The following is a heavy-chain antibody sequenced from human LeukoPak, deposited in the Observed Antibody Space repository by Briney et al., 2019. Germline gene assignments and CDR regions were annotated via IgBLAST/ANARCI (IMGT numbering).Heavy chain of an antibody. CDR1: GFTFSTYA. D-gene: IGHD3-10*01. CDR2: ISGSGGST. Sequence: GGSLRLSCAASGFTFSTYAMSWVRQAPGKGLEWVSAISGSGGSTYYADSVKGRFTISRDNSKNTLYLQMNSLRAEDTAVYYCAGAYGLLWFGELTPYYYGMDVWGQGTTVTVSS. V-gene: IGHV3-23*01. CDR3: AGAYGLLWFGELTPYYYGMDV. J-gene: IGHJ6*02.